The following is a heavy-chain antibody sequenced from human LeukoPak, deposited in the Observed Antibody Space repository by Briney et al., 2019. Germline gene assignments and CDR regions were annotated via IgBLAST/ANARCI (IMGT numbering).Heavy chain of an antibody. Sequence: GGSLRLSCAASGFTFTHFGMHWLRQAPGRGLEGLAFINYDGSDKYYTHSVKGRFTISRDNYKNTVYLQINSMRTEDTAVYYCARDGPAPSMTTVTSNYWGQGTLVTVSS. CDR2: INYDGSDK. D-gene: IGHD4-17*01. V-gene: IGHV3-30*02. J-gene: IGHJ4*02. CDR3: ARDGPAPSMTTVTSNY. CDR1: GFTFTHFG.